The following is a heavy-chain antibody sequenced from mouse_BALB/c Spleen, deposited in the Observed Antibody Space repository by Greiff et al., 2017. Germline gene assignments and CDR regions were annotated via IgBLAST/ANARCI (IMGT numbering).Heavy chain of an antibody. CDR1: GYTFTSYY. D-gene: IGHD2-14*01. Sequence: VQGVDSGPELVKPGASVKMSCKASGYTFTSYYIHWVKQRPGQGLEWIGWIYPGDGSTKYNEKFKGKTTLTADKSSSTAYMLLSSLTSEDSAIYFCARMDRYGAMDYWGQGTSVTVSS. V-gene: IGHV1S56*01. CDR3: ARMDRYGAMDY. J-gene: IGHJ4*01. CDR2: IYPGDGST.